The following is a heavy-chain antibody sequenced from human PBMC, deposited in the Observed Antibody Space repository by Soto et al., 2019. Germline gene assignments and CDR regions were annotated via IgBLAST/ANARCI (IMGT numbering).Heavy chain of an antibody. CDR2: IYHSGST. J-gene: IGHJ4*02. D-gene: IGHD3-3*01. V-gene: IGHV4-4*02. Sequence: QVQLQESGPGLLKPSETLSLTCTVSGDSFTNTNWWSWVRQSPGQGLEWIGEIYHSGSTNYNPSPKSRPTMSTDKSKNEVSLKLNSVTAADTAVYYCAKRSLRRLRFSETHWGQGTLVTVSS. CDR3: AKRSLRRLRFSETH. CDR1: GDSFTNTNW.